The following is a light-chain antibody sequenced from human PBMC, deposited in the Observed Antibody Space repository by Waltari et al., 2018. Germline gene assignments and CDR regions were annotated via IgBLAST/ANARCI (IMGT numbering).Light chain of an antibody. V-gene: IGLV2-14*03. CDR1: ISDVGGYNY. CDR3: SSYTSGSIEG. CDR2: DVT. J-gene: IGLJ2*01. Sequence: QSALTQPASVSGSPGQSITISCTGTISDVGGYNYVSWYQQHPGKAPKLMIYDVTNRTSGVSNRFSGSKSDNTASLTISGLQAEDEAEYYCSSYTSGSIEGFGGGTKLTVL.